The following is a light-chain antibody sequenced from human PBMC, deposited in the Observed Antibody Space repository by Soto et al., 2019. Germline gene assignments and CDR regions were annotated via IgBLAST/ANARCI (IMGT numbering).Light chain of an antibody. Sequence: QSVLTQPPSASGTPGQRVTISCSGSSSNIGTNTVSWYQQLPGKAPKLLIYSNDQRPSGVPDRFSGSKSGTSASLTISGLQAEDEADYYCSSYTSSSTWVFGGGTKLTVL. CDR3: SSYTSSSTWV. CDR1: SSNIGTNT. J-gene: IGLJ3*02. CDR2: SND. V-gene: IGLV1-44*01.